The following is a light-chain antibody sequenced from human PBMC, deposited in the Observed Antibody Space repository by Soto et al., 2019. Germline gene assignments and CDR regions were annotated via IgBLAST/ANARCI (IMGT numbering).Light chain of an antibody. CDR1: QAIRTA. CDR3: QQTNSIPIT. J-gene: IGKJ5*01. CDR2: AAS. V-gene: IGKV1-6*01. Sequence: AIQLTQSPSSLSASVGDSLTITCRASQAIRTALGWYQQRPGKVPKLLIYAASTLQSGVPSRFSGSGSGTDFTLTISSLQPEDFATYYCQQTNSIPITFGQGTRLEIK.